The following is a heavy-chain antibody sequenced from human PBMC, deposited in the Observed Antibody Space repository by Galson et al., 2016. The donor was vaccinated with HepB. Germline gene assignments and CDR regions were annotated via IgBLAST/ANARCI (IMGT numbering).Heavy chain of an antibody. Sequence: SLRLSCAASGFSFRTHSMDWVRQAPGKGLEWVSYISSSSSYISYADSVKGRFTISRDNAKNSLYLQLNSLRAEDTAVYYCAREPHDFGDYGVDYWGQGTLVTVSS. V-gene: IGHV3-21*01. D-gene: IGHD4-17*01. CDR2: ISSSSSYI. J-gene: IGHJ4*02. CDR1: GFSFRTHS. CDR3: AREPHDFGDYGVDY.